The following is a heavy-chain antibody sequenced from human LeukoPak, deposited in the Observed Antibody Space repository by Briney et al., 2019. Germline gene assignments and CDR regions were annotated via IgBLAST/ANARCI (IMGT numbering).Heavy chain of an antibody. CDR3: AKHCRAVAVHDAFDI. D-gene: IGHD6-19*01. V-gene: IGHV5-51*01. CDR2: IHPGESDT. Sequence: GESLKISCKGSGNSFTNCWIGWVRQMPGKGLEWMGIIHPGESDTRYSPSFQGQVTISADKSISTAYLQWSSLKASDTAMYYCAKHCRAVAVHDAFDIWGQGTMVTVSS. CDR1: GNSFTNCW. J-gene: IGHJ3*02.